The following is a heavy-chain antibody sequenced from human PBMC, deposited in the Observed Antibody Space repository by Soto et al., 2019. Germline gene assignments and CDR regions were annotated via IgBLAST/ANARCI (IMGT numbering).Heavy chain of an antibody. CDR2: IYYSGST. CDR3: VRGGYYYYYGMDV. Sequence: QVQLQESGPGLVKPSQTLSLTCTVSGGSIGSGGYYWSWIRQHPGKGLEWIGYIYYSGSTYYNPSLKSRVTISVDTSKNQFSLKLSSVTAADTAVYYCVRGGYYYYYGMDVWGQGTTVTVSS. CDR1: GGSIGSGGYY. V-gene: IGHV4-31*03. J-gene: IGHJ6*02. D-gene: IGHD3-16*01.